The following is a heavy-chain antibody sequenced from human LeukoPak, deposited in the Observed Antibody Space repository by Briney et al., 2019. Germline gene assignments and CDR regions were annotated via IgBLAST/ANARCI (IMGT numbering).Heavy chain of an antibody. CDR3: ARAARPYCSSTSCYYYYGMDV. CDR2: IYYSGST. J-gene: IGHJ6*02. Sequence: SETLSLTCTVSGGSVSSGSYYWSWIRQPPGKGLEWIGYIYYSGSTNYTPSLKSRVTISVDTSKSQFSLKLSSVTAADTAVYYCARAARPYCSSTSCYYYYGMDVWGQGTTVTVSS. V-gene: IGHV4-61*01. D-gene: IGHD2-2*01. CDR1: GGSVSSGSYY.